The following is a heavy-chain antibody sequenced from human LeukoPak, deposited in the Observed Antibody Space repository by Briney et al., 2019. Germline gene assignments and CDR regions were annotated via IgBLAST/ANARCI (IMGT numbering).Heavy chain of an antibody. Sequence: SETLSLTCTVSGGSISGSSRSSYYWGWIRQPPGKGLEWVGGISYSGSTYYNPSLESRVAISVDTSRNQFSLRLSSVTAADTAMYYCAGDLPSFEYYYGSGSQTDYWGQGTLVTVSS. J-gene: IGHJ4*02. V-gene: IGHV4-39*02. CDR1: GGSISGSSRSSYY. D-gene: IGHD3-10*01. CDR2: ISYSGST. CDR3: AGDLPSFEYYYGSGSQTDY.